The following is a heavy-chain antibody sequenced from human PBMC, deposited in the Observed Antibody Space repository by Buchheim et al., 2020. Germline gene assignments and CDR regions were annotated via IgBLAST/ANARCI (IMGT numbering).Heavy chain of an antibody. CDR2: INSDGSST. V-gene: IGHV3-74*01. CDR3: ARERGVVVITTNHYYYYGMDV. J-gene: IGHJ6*02. Sequence: EVQLVESGGGLVQPGGSLRLSCAASGFTFSSYWMHWVRQAPGKGLVWVSRINSDGSSTSYADSVKGRFTISRDNAKNTLYLQMNSLRAEDTAVYYCARERGVVVITTNHYYYYGMDVWGQGTT. D-gene: IGHD3-22*01. CDR1: GFTFSSYW.